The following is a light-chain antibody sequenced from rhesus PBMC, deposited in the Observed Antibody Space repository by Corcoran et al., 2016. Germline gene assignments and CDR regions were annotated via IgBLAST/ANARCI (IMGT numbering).Light chain of an antibody. V-gene: IGKV1-22*01. CDR1: QSISSW. CDR3: QQYNSIPFT. CDR2: KAS. J-gene: IGKJ3*01. Sequence: DIQMTQSPPSLSASVGDTVTITFRASQSISSWLAWYQQTQGKAPKLLIYKASSLQSGVPSRFSGSGSVTDCTRTISSLQFEDFAVYYCQQYNSIPFTFGPGTKLDV.